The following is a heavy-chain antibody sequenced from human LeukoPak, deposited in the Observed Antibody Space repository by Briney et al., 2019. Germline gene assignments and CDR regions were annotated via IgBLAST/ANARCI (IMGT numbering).Heavy chain of an antibody. J-gene: IGHJ3*02. CDR2: ISSSGSTI. CDR1: GFTFSDYY. CDR3: ARDPFSEGDAFDI. Sequence: GGSLRLSCAASGFTFSDYYMSWIRQAPGKGLEWVSYISSSGSTIYYTDSVKGRFTISRDNAKNSLYLQMNSLRAEDTAVYYCARDPFSEGDAFDIWGQGTMVTVSS. D-gene: IGHD3-3*01. V-gene: IGHV3-11*04.